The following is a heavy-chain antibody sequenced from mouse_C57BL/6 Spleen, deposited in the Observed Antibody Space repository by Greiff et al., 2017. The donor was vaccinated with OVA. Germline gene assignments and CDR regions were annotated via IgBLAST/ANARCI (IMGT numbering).Heavy chain of an antibody. V-gene: IGHV6-6*01. CDR2: IRNKANNHAT. CDR1: GFTFSDDW. CDR3: TRGSGYYAMDY. J-gene: IGHJ4*01. Sequence: EVKLLESGGGLVQPGGSMKLSCAASGFTFSDDWMDWVRQSPEKGLEWVAEIRNKANNHATYYAESVKGRFTISRDDSKSSVYLQMNSLRAEDTGIYYCTRGSGYYAMDYWGQGTSVTVSS. D-gene: IGHD3-2*02.